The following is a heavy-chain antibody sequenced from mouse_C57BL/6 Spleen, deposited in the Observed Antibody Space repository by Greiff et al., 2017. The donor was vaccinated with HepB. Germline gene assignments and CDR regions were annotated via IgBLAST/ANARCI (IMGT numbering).Heavy chain of an antibody. V-gene: IGHV5-6*01. CDR2: ISSGGSYT. J-gene: IGHJ2*01. Sequence: EVLLVESGGDLVKPGGSLKLSCAASGFTFSSYGMSWVRQTPDKRLEWVATISSGGSYTYYPDSVKGRFTISRDNAKNTPYLQMSSLTTEDTAMYYCARHDGSSYADYFDYWGQGTTLTVSS. CDR1: GFTFSSYG. CDR3: ARHDGSSYADYFDY. D-gene: IGHD1-1*01.